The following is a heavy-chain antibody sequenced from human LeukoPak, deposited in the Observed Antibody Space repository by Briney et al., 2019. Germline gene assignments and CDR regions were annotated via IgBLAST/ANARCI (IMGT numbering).Heavy chain of an antibody. D-gene: IGHD1-26*01. CDR1: GDSMSSYY. CDR2: IYYSGST. V-gene: IGHV4-59*01. CDR3: ARASSGSRLTDY. J-gene: IGHJ4*02. Sequence: SETLSLTCAVSGDSMSSYYWNWIRQPPGEGLEWIGYIYYSGSTNYNPSLKSRVTISLDTSKNQFSLKLTSVTAADTAIYYCARASSGSRLTDYWGQGTLVTVSS.